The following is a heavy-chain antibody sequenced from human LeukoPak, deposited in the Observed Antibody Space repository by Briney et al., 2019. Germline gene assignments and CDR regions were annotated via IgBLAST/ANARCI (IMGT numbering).Heavy chain of an antibody. D-gene: IGHD1-26*01. V-gene: IGHV3-30-3*01. CDR1: GFTFSSYA. J-gene: IGHJ4*02. Sequence: GESLRLSCAASGFTFSSYAMHWVRQAPGKGLEWVAVISYDGSNKYYADSVKGRFTISRDNSKNTLYLQMNSLRAEDTAVYYCARGRFIAGTTAYYFDYWGQGTLVTVSS. CDR3: ARGRFIAGTTAYYFDY. CDR2: ISYDGSNK.